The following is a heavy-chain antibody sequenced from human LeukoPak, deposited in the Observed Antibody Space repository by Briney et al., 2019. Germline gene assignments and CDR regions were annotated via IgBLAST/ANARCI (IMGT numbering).Heavy chain of an antibody. CDR3: ARHQRMTTLSTTRYYGMDV. D-gene: IGHD4-17*01. Sequence: NSSETLSLTCTVSGGSISSSSYFWGWIRQPPGSGLEWIGTIYSSGTTYYNPSLKSRITMSVDTSKNQFSLKLSSVTAADTAVYYCARHQRMTTLSTTRYYGMDVWGQGTTVTVSS. CDR2: IYSSGTT. J-gene: IGHJ6*02. CDR1: GGSISSSSYF. V-gene: IGHV4-39*01.